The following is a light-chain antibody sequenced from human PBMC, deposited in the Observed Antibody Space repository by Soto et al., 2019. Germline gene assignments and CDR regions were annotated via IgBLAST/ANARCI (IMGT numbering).Light chain of an antibody. V-gene: IGKV1-5*01. CDR3: QQYYSYPLT. CDR2: DAS. J-gene: IGKJ4*01. Sequence: DIQMTQSPSTLPAYVGDRITITCPASQTISNWLAWYQQKPGKAPKVLIFDASTLDGGVPSRFSGRRSGTDFTLTISSLQPSDFATYYCQQYYSYPLTFGGGTKV. CDR1: QTISNW.